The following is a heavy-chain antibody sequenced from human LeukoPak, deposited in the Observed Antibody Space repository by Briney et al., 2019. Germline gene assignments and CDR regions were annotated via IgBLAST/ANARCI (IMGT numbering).Heavy chain of an antibody. V-gene: IGHV3-30*14. CDR2: ISYDGSNK. Sequence: GGSLRLSCAASGFTFSSYAMHWVRQAPGKGLEWVAVISYDGSNKYYADSVKGRFTISRDNSKNTLYLQMNSLRAEDTAVYYCVGAMVRPKPHFDYWGQGTLVTVSS. J-gene: IGHJ4*02. CDR3: VGAMVRPKPHFDY. CDR1: GFTFSSYA. D-gene: IGHD3-10*01.